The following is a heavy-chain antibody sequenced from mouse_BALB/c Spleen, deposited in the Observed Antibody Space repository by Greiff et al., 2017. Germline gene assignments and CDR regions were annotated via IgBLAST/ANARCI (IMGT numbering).Heavy chain of an antibody. CDR1: GYTFTDYA. CDR3: ARRKYGNFYAMDY. V-gene: IGHV1S137*01. Sequence: QVQLQQSGAELVRPGVSVKISCKGSGYTFTDYAMHWVKQSHAKSLEWIGVISTYYGDASYNQKFKGKATMTVDKSSSTAYMELARLTSEDSAICYCARRKYGNFYAMDYWGQGTSVTVSS. J-gene: IGHJ4*01. D-gene: IGHD2-10*02. CDR2: ISTYYGDA.